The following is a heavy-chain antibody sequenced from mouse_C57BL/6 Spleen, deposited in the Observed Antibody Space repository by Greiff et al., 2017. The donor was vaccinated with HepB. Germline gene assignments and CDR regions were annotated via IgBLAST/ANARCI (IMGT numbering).Heavy chain of an antibody. CDR2: INPYNGGT. D-gene: IGHD3-2*02. CDR1: GYTFTDYY. Sequence: EVQLQQSGPVLVKPGASVKMSCKASGYTFTDYYMNWVKQSHGKSLEWIGVINPYNGGTSYKQKFKGKATLTVDKSSSTAYMELDSLTSADSAVYYCARELDSSGTGYFNYWGQGTTLTVSS. CDR3: ARELDSSGTGYFNY. V-gene: IGHV1-19*01. J-gene: IGHJ2*01.